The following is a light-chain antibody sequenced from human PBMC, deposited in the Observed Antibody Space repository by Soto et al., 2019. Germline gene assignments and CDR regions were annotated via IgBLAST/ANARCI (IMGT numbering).Light chain of an antibody. CDR1: QSLLYSNGNHY. CDR3: MQPLQTPFT. J-gene: IGKJ3*01. CDR2: LGS. V-gene: IGKV2-28*01. Sequence: DIVXXQSPLSLPVXXXXPASXXXXSSQSLLYSNGNHYLDWYLQKPGQSPQLLIYLGSNRASGVPDRFRGSGSGTDFTLTISRVEAEYVGVYYCMQPLQTPFTFGPGTKVEIK.